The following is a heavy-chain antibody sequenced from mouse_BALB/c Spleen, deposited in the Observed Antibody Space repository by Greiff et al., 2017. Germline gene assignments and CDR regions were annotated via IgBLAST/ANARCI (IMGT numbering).Heavy chain of an antibody. V-gene: IGHV5-6-5*01. D-gene: IGHD2-4*01. CDR1: GFTFSSYA. CDR3: ARGGVYYDYDVFAY. Sequence: EVKLMESGGGLVKPGGSLKLSCAASGFTFSSYAMSWVRQTPEKRLEWVASISSGGSTYYPDSVKGRFTISRDNARNILYLQMSSLRSEDTAMYYCARGGVYYDYDVFAYWGQGTLVTVSA. J-gene: IGHJ3*01. CDR2: ISSGGST.